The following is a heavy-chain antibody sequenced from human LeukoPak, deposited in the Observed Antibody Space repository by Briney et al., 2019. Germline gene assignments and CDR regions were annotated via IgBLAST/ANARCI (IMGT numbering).Heavy chain of an antibody. V-gene: IGHV3-7*04. D-gene: IGHD5-24*01. J-gene: IGHJ4*02. Sequence: GGSLRLSCVASGFPFSSYWMTWVRQAPGKGLEWVANIKQDGSKKSYVDSVKGRFTISRDNAKDSLYLQMNGLRAEDTAIYYCTRVGYIDEGIDYWGQGTLVTVSS. CDR3: TRVGYIDEGIDY. CDR1: GFPFSSYW. CDR2: IKQDGSKK.